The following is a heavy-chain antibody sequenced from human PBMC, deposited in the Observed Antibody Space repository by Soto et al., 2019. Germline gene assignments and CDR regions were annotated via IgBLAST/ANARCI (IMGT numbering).Heavy chain of an antibody. Sequence: PSETLSLTCTVSGGSISSGDYYWSWIRQPPGKGLEWIGYIYYSGSTYYNPSLKSRVTISVDTSKNQFSLKLRSVTAADTAVYYCARERDSSGYYPPGNWFDPWGQGTLVTVSS. CDR1: GGSISSGDYY. V-gene: IGHV4-30-4*01. J-gene: IGHJ5*02. CDR2: IYYSGST. D-gene: IGHD3-22*01. CDR3: ARERDSSGYYPPGNWFDP.